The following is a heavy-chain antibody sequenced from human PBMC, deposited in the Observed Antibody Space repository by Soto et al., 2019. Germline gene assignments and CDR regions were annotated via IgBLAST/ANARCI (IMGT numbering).Heavy chain of an antibody. CDR3: ARGVRDRDVGYFDY. CDR1: GFTFSSYG. D-gene: IGHD3-10*01. V-gene: IGHV3-33*01. CDR2: IWYDGSNK. J-gene: IGHJ4*02. Sequence: QVQLVESGGGVVQPGRSLRLSCAASGFTFSSYGMHWVRQAPGKGLEWVAVIWYDGSNKYYADSVKGRFTISRDNSKNTLYLQMNSLRAEDTAVYYCARGVRDRDVGYFDYWGQGTLVTVSS.